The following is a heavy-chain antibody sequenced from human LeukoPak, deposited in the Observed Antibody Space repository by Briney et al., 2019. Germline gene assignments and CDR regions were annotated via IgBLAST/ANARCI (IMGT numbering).Heavy chain of an antibody. Sequence: PGGSLRLSCAASGFTFSDSWMSWVRQAPGKGLEWVSSISSSSSYIYYADSVKGRFTISRDNAKNSLYLQMNSLRAEDTAVYYCASERPYCSSTSCFKWGQGTLVTVSS. J-gene: IGHJ4*02. CDR1: GFTFSDSW. CDR2: ISSSSSYI. V-gene: IGHV3-21*01. CDR3: ASERPYCSSTSCFK. D-gene: IGHD2-2*01.